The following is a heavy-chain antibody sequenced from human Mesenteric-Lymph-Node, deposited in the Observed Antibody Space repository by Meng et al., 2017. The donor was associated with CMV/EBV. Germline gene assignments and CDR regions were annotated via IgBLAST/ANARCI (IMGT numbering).Heavy chain of an antibody. CDR1: GFTLSNYW. CDR2: ISTDGRNT. Sequence: GGSLRLSCAASGFTLSNYWMHWVRQVPGKGLVWVSRISTDGRNTFYADSVKGRFTISRDNDKNTVYLQMNSLRVEDTAIYYCSREPSGVVREDYWGQGTLVTVSS. J-gene: IGHJ4*02. CDR3: SREPSGVVREDY. D-gene: IGHD3-3*01. V-gene: IGHV3-74*01.